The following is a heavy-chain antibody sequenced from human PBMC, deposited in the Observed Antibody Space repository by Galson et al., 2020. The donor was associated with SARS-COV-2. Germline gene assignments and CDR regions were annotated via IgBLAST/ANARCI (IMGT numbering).Heavy chain of an antibody. Sequence: GESLKISCTASGFAVSDYYMSWIRKAPGKGLEYISYISHRGAYTNYAESVQGRFIISTDFARNAVYLHMNSLRVEDSAVYYCARDLPIFGVERSPGLPNVWGRGTGVTVSS. CDR3: ARDLPIFGVERSPGLPNV. D-gene: IGHD3-3*01. J-gene: IGHJ3*01. CDR2: ISHRGAYT. CDR1: GFAVSDYY. V-gene: IGHV3-11*06.